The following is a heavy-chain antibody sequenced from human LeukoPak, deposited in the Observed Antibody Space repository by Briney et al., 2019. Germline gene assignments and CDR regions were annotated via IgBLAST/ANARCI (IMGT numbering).Heavy chain of an antibody. J-gene: IGHJ4*02. V-gene: IGHV3-9*01. CDR1: GFTFNNYA. D-gene: IGHD3-22*01. Sequence: GGSLRLSCAASGFTFNNYAMHWVRQAPGKGLAWVSGIRWNSAGIAYADSVKGRFTISRDNAKNSLYLQLNSLRAEDTALYYCANGDDSSGYYYSWTYWGQGTLVTVSS. CDR2: IRWNSAGI. CDR3: ANGDDSSGYYYSWTY.